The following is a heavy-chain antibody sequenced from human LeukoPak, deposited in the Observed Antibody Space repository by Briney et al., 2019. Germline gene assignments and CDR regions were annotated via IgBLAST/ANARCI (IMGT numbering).Heavy chain of an antibody. D-gene: IGHD3-22*01. CDR3: ARSLIVASEDY. J-gene: IGHJ4*02. CDR1: GFRFDSFY. V-gene: IGHV3-11*04. CDR2: ISASGAVP. Sequence: GGSLRLSCAASGFRFDSFYMGWIRQVPGKGLDYIALISASGAVPYYAESVKGRFTISRDNAKNSVSLQMNSLSTDDTAVYYCARSLIVASEDYWGQGTLVTVSS.